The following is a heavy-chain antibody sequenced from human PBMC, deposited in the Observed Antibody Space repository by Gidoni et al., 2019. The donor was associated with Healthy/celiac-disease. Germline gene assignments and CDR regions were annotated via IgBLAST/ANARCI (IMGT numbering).Heavy chain of an antibody. D-gene: IGHD3-16*01. J-gene: IGHJ6*02. CDR1: GFPFSSYS. V-gene: IGHV3-21*01. CDR3: ARDLGGKEDYYGMDV. CDR2: ISSSSSYI. Sequence: EVQLVESGGGLVKPGGSLRLSCAASGFPFSSYSMNWVRQAPGKGLEWVSSISSSSSYIYYADSVKGRFTISRENAKNSLYLQMNSLRAEDTAVYYCARDLGGKEDYYGMDVWGQGTTVTVSS.